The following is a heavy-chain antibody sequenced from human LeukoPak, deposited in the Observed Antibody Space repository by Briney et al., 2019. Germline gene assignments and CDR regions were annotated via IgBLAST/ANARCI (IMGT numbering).Heavy chain of an antibody. CDR1: GFTFGDYA. Sequence: PVRSLILSFTASGFTFGDYAMTWVRQAPGKGLEWVGFIRSKAYGGTTEFAASVKGRFIISRDDSKSIAYLQMNSLKTEDTAVYYCTAYDPSDYYGMDVWGQGTTVTVS. CDR2: IRSKAYGGTT. CDR3: TAYDPSDYYGMDV. J-gene: IGHJ6*02. D-gene: IGHD5-12*01. V-gene: IGHV3-49*04.